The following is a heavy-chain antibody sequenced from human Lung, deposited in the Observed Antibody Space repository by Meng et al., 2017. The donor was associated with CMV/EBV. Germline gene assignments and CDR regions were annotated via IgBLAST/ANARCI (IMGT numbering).Heavy chain of an antibody. CDR3: ARSVVHSVMDF. J-gene: IGHJ6*02. CDR1: VYSFITDG. V-gene: IGHV1-8*01. D-gene: IGHD2-21*01. CDR2: MNPNSGNT. Sequence: AAVXVSCEASVYSFITDGINWVRQAAGQGPEWMGWMNPNSGNTGYAQKFQGRVTMTRNVSTRTAYMELTSLRAEETAVYYWARSVVHSVMDFWGQGAAVTVSS.